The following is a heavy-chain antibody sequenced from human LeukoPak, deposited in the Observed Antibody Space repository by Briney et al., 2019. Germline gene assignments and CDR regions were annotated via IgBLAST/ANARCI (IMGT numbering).Heavy chain of an antibody. D-gene: IGHD2-2*01. V-gene: IGHV3-23*01. J-gene: IGHJ4*02. Sequence: PGGSLRLSCAASGFTVSSNYMSWVRQAPGKGLEWVSAISGSGGSTYYADSVKGRFTISRDNFKNTLYLQMNSLRAEDTAIYYCAKASDIVVVPAAFLDYWGQGTLVTVSS. CDR3: AKASDIVVVPAAFLDY. CDR2: ISGSGGST. CDR1: GFTVSSNY.